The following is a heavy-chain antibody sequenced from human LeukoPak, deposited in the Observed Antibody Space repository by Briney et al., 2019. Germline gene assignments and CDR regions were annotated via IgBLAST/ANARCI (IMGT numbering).Heavy chain of an antibody. D-gene: IGHD3-22*01. CDR1: GGTFSSYA. V-gene: IGHV1-69*13. CDR2: IIPIFGTA. Sequence: ASVKVSCKASGGTFSSYAISWVRQAPGQGLEWMGGIIPIFGTANYAQKFQGRVTITADESTSTAYMELSSLRSEDTAVYYCARGPSGYYYIDLWGQGTLVTVSS. J-gene: IGHJ5*02. CDR3: ARGPSGYYYIDL.